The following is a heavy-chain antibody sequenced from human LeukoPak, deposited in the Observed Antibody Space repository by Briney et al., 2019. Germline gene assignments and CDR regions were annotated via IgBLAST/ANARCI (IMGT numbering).Heavy chain of an antibody. CDR3: VTREDGDGIDY. Sequence: SETLSLTCSVSGGSISSYYWNWIRQPPGRGLEWIGYFYYSGSTNYNPSLKSRVTISVDTSRNQFSLKLSSVTAADTAVYYCVTREDGDGIDYWGQGTLVTVSS. CDR1: GGSISSYY. V-gene: IGHV4-59*12. J-gene: IGHJ4*02. CDR2: FYYSGST. D-gene: IGHD4-17*01.